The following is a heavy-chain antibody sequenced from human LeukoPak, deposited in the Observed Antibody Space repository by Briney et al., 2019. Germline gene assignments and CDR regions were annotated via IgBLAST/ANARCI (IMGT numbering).Heavy chain of an antibody. CDR3: ARENRWGLYFDY. CDR1: GFTFSNYP. Sequence: GGSLRLSCAASGFTFSNYPMHWVRQAPGKGLEWVAVISYDGGNRYHADSVKGRFTISRDNSKNTLCLQMSSLRVEDTAVYYCARENRWGLYFDYWGQGTLVTVSP. V-gene: IGHV3-30-3*01. J-gene: IGHJ4*02. CDR2: ISYDGGNR. D-gene: IGHD2-21*02.